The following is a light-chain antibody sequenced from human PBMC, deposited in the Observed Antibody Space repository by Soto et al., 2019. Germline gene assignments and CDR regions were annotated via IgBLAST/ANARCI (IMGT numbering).Light chain of an antibody. V-gene: IGLV2-14*03. CDR3: TSKTNCNNLT. CDR2: DVN. CDR1: SRDIGAYNY. J-gene: IGLJ2*01. Sequence: QSALTQPASVSGTPGQSITLSCTGTSRDIGAYNYVSWFQQYPGKAPKSMIYDVNNRPSGVSNRFSGSKSGNTASLTISGLQAEDEAVDYCTSKTNCNNLTLGGVTTVTVL.